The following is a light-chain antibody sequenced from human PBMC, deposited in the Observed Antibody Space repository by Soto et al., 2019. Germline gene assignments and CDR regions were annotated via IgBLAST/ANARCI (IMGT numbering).Light chain of an antibody. CDR1: QSVSSNH. CDR3: QHYGASPWT. CDR2: GGS. J-gene: IGKJ1*01. V-gene: IGKV3-20*01. Sequence: PGERATLSCRASQSVSSNHLAWYQQKPGQAPRLLIYGGSSRATGIPDRFSGSGSGTDFTLTISRLEPEDFAVYYCQHYGASPWTFGQGTKVDIK.